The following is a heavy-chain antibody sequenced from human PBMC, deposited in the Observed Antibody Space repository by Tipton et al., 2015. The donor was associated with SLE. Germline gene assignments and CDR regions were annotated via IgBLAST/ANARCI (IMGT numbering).Heavy chain of an antibody. CDR2: ITVYNGVA. CDR3: ARDTIFGVAQGGDY. V-gene: IGHV1-18*01. Sequence: QSGAEVKKPGSSVKVSCKASGGTFSSYAISWVRQAPGQGLEWVGWITVYNGVANYAHKFHDRVTMTTDTSTSTVFMELRGLRSDDTAVYYCARDTIFGVAQGGDYWGQGTLVTVSS. D-gene: IGHD3-3*01. CDR1: GGTFSSYA. J-gene: IGHJ4*02.